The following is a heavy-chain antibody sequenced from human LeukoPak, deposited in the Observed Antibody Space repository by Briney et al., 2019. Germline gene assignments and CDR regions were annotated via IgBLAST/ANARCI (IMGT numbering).Heavy chain of an antibody. CDR1: GFTFSSYE. J-gene: IGHJ4*02. CDR2: ITTSGRTI. Sequence: GGSLRLSCAASGFTFSSYEMNWVRQAPGKGLEWVSYITTSGRTIYYADSVKGRFTISRDNAKNSLNLQMNSLRAEDTAVYYCARGEDYGTYSFDYWGQGTLVTVSS. D-gene: IGHD4-17*01. CDR3: ARGEDYGTYSFDY. V-gene: IGHV3-48*03.